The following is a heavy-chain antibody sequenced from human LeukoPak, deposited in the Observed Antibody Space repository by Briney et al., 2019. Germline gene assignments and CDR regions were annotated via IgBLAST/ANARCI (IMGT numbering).Heavy chain of an antibody. CDR3: ARNRINHFYDY. V-gene: IGHV3-21*01. D-gene: IGHD2/OR15-2a*01. J-gene: IGHJ4*02. Sequence: GGSLRLSCAASGFTFSNYGMSWVRQAPGKGLEWVSSISGDSTYIFYADSVKGRFTISRENTKNLVYLQMNTLRAEDAAVYYCARNRINHFYDYWGQGTQVTVSS. CDR1: GFTFSNYG. CDR2: ISGDSTYI.